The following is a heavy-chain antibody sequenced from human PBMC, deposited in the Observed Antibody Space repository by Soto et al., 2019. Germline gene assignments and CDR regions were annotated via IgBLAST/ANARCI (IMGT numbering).Heavy chain of an antibody. J-gene: IGHJ4*02. D-gene: IGHD2-15*01. Sequence: LSLTCAVYGGSFSGYYWSWIRQPPGKGLEWIGEINHSGSTNYNPSLKSRVTISVDTSKNQFSLKLSSVTAADTAVYYCASVRYCSGGSCYHANFDYWGQGALVTVSS. CDR2: INHSGST. CDR3: ASVRYCSGGSCYHANFDY. V-gene: IGHV4-34*01. CDR1: GGSFSGYY.